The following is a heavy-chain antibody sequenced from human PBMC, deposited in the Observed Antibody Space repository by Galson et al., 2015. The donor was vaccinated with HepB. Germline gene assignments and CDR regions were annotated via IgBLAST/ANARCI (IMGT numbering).Heavy chain of an antibody. CDR2: ISSSSSYI. Sequence: SLRLSCAASGFTFSRYSMNWVRQAPGKGLEWVSSISSSSSYIYYADSVKGRFTISRDNAKNSLYLQMNSLRAEDTAVYYCARCFTMIVGDAFDIWGQGTMVTVSS. CDR1: GFTFSRYS. CDR3: ARCFTMIVGDAFDI. V-gene: IGHV3-21*01. J-gene: IGHJ3*02. D-gene: IGHD3-22*01.